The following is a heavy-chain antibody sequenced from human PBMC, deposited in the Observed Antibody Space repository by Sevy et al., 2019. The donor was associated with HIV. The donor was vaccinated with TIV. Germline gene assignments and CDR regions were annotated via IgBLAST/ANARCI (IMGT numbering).Heavy chain of an antibody. CDR1: GYTFTGYY. V-gene: IGHV1-2*02. J-gene: IGHJ4*02. D-gene: IGHD3-10*01. Sequence: GESLKISCKASGYTFTGYYMHWVRQAPGQGLEWMGWINPNSGGTNYAQKFQGRVTMTRDTSISTAYMELSRLRSDDTAVYYCARGSGRLFSTGGIDYWGQGTLVTVSS. CDR2: INPNSGGT. CDR3: ARGSGRLFSTGGIDY.